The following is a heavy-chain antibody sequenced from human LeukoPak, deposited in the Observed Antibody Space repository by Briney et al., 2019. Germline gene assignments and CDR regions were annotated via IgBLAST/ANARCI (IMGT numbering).Heavy chain of an antibody. J-gene: IGHJ4*02. CDR3: ARIRYYGSGSYYYPFSDY. Sequence: ASVKVSCKASGYTFTSYGISWVRQAPGQGLEWMGWISAYNGNTNYAQKLQGRVTMTTDTSTSTAYMELRSLRSDATAVYYCARIRYYGSGSYYYPFSDYWGQGTLVTVSS. CDR1: GYTFTSYG. CDR2: ISAYNGNT. D-gene: IGHD3-10*01. V-gene: IGHV1-18*01.